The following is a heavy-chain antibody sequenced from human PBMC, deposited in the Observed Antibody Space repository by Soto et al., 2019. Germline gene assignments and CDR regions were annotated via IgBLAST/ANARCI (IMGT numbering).Heavy chain of an antibody. CDR3: ARTVGAAYYFDF. Sequence: QVQLQESGPGLVKPSETLSLTCPVSGDSMTKYYWSWIRQPAGKGLEWIGRIYTSGSTNYNPSLKSRVTMSIDTSNNHFSLKLKSVTAADTAVYYCARTVGAAYYFDFWGPGALVTVSS. D-gene: IGHD1-26*01. V-gene: IGHV4-4*07. CDR1: GDSMTKYY. J-gene: IGHJ4*02. CDR2: IYTSGST.